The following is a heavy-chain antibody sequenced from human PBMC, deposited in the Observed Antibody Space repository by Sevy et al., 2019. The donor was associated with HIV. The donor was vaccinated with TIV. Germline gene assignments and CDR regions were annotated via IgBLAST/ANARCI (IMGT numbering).Heavy chain of an antibody. CDR2: ISYDKSER. CDR1: GFTFGSYG. Sequence: GGSLRLSCAASGFTFGSYGMHWVRQAPGRGLEWVSFISYDKSERYYGDSVRGRFTISRDNFKNTLWLQMNSLRPEDTAVYYCSRSSSGDFHFGYWGQGTLVTASS. J-gene: IGHJ4*02. V-gene: IGHV3-30*03. CDR3: SRSSSGDFHFGY. D-gene: IGHD6-25*01.